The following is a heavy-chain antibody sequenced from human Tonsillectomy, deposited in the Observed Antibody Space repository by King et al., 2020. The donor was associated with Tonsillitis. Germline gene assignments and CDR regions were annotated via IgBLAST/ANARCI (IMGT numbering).Heavy chain of an antibody. V-gene: IGHV3-30-3*01. CDR2: ILYDGSKT. CDR3: ARHGAYYGSGSPLKY. CDR1: GFTFSSFA. D-gene: IGHD3-10*01. Sequence: VQLVESGGGVVQPGRSLRLSCAASGFTFSSFAMHWVRQAPDKGLECVAVILYDGSKTYYADSVKGRFTISRDNSKNMSYLQMNSLRPEDTAVYYCARHGAYYGSGSPLKYWGQGTLVTVSS. J-gene: IGHJ4*02.